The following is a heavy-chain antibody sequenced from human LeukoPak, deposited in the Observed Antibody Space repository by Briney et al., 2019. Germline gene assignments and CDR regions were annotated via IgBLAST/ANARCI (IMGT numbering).Heavy chain of an antibody. Sequence: GGSLRLSCAASGFTFSSYEMNWVRQAPGKGLEWVSYISSSGSTIYYADSVEGRFTISRDNAKNSLYLQMNSLRAEDTAVYYCARDHGIAAGFDPWGQGTLVTVSS. V-gene: IGHV3-48*03. D-gene: IGHD6-13*01. J-gene: IGHJ5*02. CDR1: GFTFSSYE. CDR2: ISSSGSTI. CDR3: ARDHGIAAGFDP.